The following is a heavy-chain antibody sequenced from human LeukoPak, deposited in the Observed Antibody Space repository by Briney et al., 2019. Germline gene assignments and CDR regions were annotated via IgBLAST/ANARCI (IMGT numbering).Heavy chain of an antibody. CDR1: GFTFSSYG. CDR2: ISYDGSNK. Sequence: GGSLRLSCAASGFTFSSYGMHWVRQAPGKGLEWVAVISYDGSNKYYADSVKGRFTISRDNSKNTLYLQMNRLRAEDTAVYYCAKDRAGVWGQGTLVTVSS. J-gene: IGHJ4*02. V-gene: IGHV3-30*18. D-gene: IGHD3-10*01. CDR3: AKDRAGV.